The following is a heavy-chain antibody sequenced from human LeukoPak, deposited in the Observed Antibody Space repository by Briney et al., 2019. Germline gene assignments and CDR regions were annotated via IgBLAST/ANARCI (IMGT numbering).Heavy chain of an antibody. D-gene: IGHD5-24*01. CDR2: IWYDGSNK. CDR1: GFTFSSYG. J-gene: IGHJ3*01. V-gene: IGHV3-33*06. CDR3: AKDIQLST. Sequence: PGGSLRLSCAASGFTFSSYGMHWVRQAPGKGLEWVAVIWYDGSNKYYADSMKGRFTISRDNPKNTLYLQMNSLRAEDTAIYYCAKDIQLSTWGLGTMVTVSS.